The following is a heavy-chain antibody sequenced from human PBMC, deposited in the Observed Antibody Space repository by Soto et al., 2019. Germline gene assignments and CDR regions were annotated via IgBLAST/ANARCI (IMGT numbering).Heavy chain of an antibody. CDR1: GFIFSNYA. D-gene: IGHD2-15*01. V-gene: IGHV3-30-3*01. CDR3: ATLRPSFGVVKDY. J-gene: IGHJ4*02. Sequence: QVQLVESGGGVVQPGRSLSLSCAASGFIFSNYAMHWVRQAPGKGLEWVAVMSYDGSREYYAGSVKGRFTISRDNSKNTLYLQMNTLRPEDTAVDYCATLRPSFGVVKDYWGQGTLVTVSS. CDR2: MSYDGSRE.